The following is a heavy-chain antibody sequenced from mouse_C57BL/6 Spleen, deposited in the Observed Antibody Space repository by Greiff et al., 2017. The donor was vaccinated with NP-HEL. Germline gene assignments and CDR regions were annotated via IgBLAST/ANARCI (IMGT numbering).Heavy chain of an antibody. CDR2: IYPRDGST. Sequence: VQLQESDAELVKPGASVKISCKVSGYTFTDHTIHWMKQRPEQGLEWIGYIYPRDGSTKYNEKFKGKATLTADKSSSTAYMQLNSLTSEDSAVYFCAREGDKGSNWVDYWGQGTTLTVSS. D-gene: IGHD4-1*01. CDR1: GYTFTDHT. CDR3: AREGDKGSNWVDY. V-gene: IGHV1-78*01. J-gene: IGHJ2*01.